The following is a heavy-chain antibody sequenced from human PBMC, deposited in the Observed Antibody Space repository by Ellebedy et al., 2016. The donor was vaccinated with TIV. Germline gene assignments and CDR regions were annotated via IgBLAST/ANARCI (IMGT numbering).Heavy chain of an antibody. CDR2: ISGSSGST. J-gene: IGHJ4*02. CDR3: AKYPIILGATYPLDH. Sequence: GGSLRLSXTASGFTFSDYAMSWVRQAPGKGLEWVSAISGSSGSTYYADSVQGRFTVSRDNSKNTLYLQMNSLRAEDTALYYCAKYPIILGATYPLDHWGLGTLVTVSS. D-gene: IGHD1-26*01. V-gene: IGHV3-23*01. CDR1: GFTFSDYA.